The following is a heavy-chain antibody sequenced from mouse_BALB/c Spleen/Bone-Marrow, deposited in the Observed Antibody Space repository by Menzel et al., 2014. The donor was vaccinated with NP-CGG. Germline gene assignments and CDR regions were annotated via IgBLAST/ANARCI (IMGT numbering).Heavy chain of an antibody. CDR3: ARLNYYGSLFV. J-gene: IGHJ1*01. D-gene: IGHD1-1*01. CDR2: INPDSSTI. V-gene: IGHV4-1*02. CDR1: GFDFSGYW. Sequence: EVKLVESGGGLVQPGGSLKLSCAASGFDFSGYWMSWVRQAPGKGLEWIGEINPDSSTINYTPSLKDKFIISRDNAKNTLYLQMSKVRSEDTALYYCARLNYYGSLFVWGAVTTVTVSS.